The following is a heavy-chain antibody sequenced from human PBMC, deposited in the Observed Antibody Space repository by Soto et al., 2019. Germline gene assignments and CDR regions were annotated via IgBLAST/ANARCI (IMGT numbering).Heavy chain of an antibody. J-gene: IGHJ6*02. V-gene: IGHV1-69*12. CDR2: IIPIFGTP. CDR3: AKDRGYSYGNYYYFGMDV. Sequence: QVQLVQSGAEVKKPGSSVKVSCKASGGTFSSYAISWVRQAPGQGLEWMGGIIPIFGTPNYAHKFQGRVTITADESTSTAYMELSSVRSEDTAVYYCAKDRGYSYGNYYYFGMDVWGQGTTVTVSS. CDR1: GGTFSSYA. D-gene: IGHD5-18*01.